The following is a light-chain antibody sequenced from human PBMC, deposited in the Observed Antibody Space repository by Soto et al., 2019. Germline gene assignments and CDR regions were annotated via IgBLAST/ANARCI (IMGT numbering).Light chain of an antibody. CDR3: QQYNDWPPLT. V-gene: IGKV3-15*01. Sequence: ETMMTQSPDTLSVSLGERATLSCRASQSLRSSLAWYQQKPGQAPRLLIYGTSTRATGVPARFSGSGSGTEFTLTISNLQSEDFAVYYCQQYNDWPPLTFGGGTKVDIK. J-gene: IGKJ4*01. CDR2: GTS. CDR1: QSLRSS.